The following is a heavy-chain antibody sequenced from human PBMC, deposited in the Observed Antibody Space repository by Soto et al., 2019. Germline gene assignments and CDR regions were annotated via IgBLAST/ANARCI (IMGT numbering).Heavy chain of an antibody. J-gene: IGHJ4*02. CDR1: GYSYISYG. Sequence: GASLNSSCKGSGYSYISYGVVSVRQMHGKGLEWMGIIYPGDSDTRYSPSFQGQVTISADKSISTAYLQWSSLKASDTAMYYCARLGYCSGGSCPRPLDYWGQGTLVNVSS. D-gene: IGHD2-15*01. CDR3: ARLGYCSGGSCPRPLDY. V-gene: IGHV5-51*01. CDR2: IYPGDSDT.